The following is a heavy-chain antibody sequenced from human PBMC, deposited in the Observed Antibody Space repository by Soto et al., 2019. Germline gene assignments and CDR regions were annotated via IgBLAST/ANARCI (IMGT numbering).Heavy chain of an antibody. V-gene: IGHV1-3*01. J-gene: IGHJ4*02. CDR2: INAGNGNT. CDR3: ARDGGKRWYPVDY. Sequence: QVQLVQSGAEVKKPGASVKVSCKASGYTFTSYAMHWVRQAPGQRLEWMGWINAGNGNTKYSQKFQGRVTITRDTSASTAYMELSSLSSEDTAVYYCARDGGKRWYPVDYWGQGTLVTVAS. CDR1: GYTFTSYA. D-gene: IGHD3-16*01.